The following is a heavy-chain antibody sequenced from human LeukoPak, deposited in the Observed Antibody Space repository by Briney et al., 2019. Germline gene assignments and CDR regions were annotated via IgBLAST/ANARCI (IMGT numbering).Heavy chain of an antibody. V-gene: IGHV3-53*04. J-gene: IGHJ6*02. CDR1: GFTVSSNY. CDR3: ARALIAAASKGIYYYYGMDV. Sequence: PGRSLRLSCAASGFTVSSNYMSWVRQAPGKGLEWVSVIYSGGSTYYADSVKGRFTISRHNSKNTLYLQMNSLRAEDTAVYYCARALIAAASKGIYYYYGMDVWGQGTTVTVSS. D-gene: IGHD6-13*01. CDR2: IYSGGST.